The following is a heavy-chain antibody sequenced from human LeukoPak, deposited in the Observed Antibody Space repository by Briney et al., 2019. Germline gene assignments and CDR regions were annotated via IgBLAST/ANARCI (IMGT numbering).Heavy chain of an antibody. Sequence: WASVKVSCKASGYTFTGCYMHWVRQAPGQGLEWMGWINPNSGGTNYAQKFQGRVTMTRDTSISTAYMELSRLRSDDTAVYYCARSVIAARPHYYYYYMDVWGKGTTVTVSS. CDR2: INPNSGGT. V-gene: IGHV1-2*02. CDR1: GYTFTGCY. D-gene: IGHD6-6*01. CDR3: ARSVIAARPHYYYYYMDV. J-gene: IGHJ6*03.